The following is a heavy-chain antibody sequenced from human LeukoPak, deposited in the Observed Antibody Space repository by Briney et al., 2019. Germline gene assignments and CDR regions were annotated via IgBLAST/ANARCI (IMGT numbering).Heavy chain of an antibody. V-gene: IGHV4-39*01. D-gene: IGHD1-26*01. J-gene: IGHJ4*02. CDR1: GDSFSSSSSF. CDR2: ISSSGNT. Sequence: SETLSLTCSVSGDSFSSSSSFWDWIRQAPGKGLAWIGTISSSGNTYYNPSLKSRVTMSVDTSKNQFSLKLTSVTAADTTVYYCARHYSGTYYRFDSWGQGTLVTVSS. CDR3: ARHYSGTYYRFDS.